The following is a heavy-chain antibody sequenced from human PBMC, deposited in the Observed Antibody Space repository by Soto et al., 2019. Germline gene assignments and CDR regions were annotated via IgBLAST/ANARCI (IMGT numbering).Heavy chain of an antibody. J-gene: IGHJ4*02. Sequence: SETLSLTCTVSGGSISSSSYYWGWIRQPPGKGLEWIGSINHSGSTNYNPSLKSRVTISVDTSKNQLSLKLSSVTAADTAVYYCARGRSSGFAYWGQGTLVTVSS. CDR3: ARGRSSGFAY. D-gene: IGHD3-10*01. V-gene: IGHV4-39*07. CDR2: INHSGST. CDR1: GGSISSSSYY.